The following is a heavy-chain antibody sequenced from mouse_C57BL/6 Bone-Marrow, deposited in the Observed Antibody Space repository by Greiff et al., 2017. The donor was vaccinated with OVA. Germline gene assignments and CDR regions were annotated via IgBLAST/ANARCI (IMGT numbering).Heavy chain of an antibody. V-gene: IGHV1-9*01. D-gene: IGHD1-1*01. CDR2: ILPGSGST. CDR1: GYTFTGYW. J-gene: IGHJ1*03. CDR3: ARSTTPYYYGSSYGWYFDV. Sequence: QVQLQQSGAELMKPGASVKLSCKATGYTFTGYWIEWVKQRPGHGLEWIGEILPGSGSTNYNEKFKGKATFTADTSSNTAYMQLSSLTTEDSAIYYCARSTTPYYYGSSYGWYFDVWGTGTTVTVSS.